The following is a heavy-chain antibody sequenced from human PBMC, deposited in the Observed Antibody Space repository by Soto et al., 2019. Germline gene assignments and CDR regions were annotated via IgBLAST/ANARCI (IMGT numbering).Heavy chain of an antibody. D-gene: IGHD3-3*01. CDR1: GLTFSSYG. Sequence: PGGSLRLSCAASGLTFSSYGMHWVRQAPGKGLEWVAVISYDGSNKYYADSVKGRFTISRDNSKNTLYLQMNSLRAEDTAVYYCAKGLRDFWKGMDVWGQGTTVTVSS. CDR3: AKGLRDFWKGMDV. J-gene: IGHJ6*02. CDR2: ISYDGSNK. V-gene: IGHV3-30*18.